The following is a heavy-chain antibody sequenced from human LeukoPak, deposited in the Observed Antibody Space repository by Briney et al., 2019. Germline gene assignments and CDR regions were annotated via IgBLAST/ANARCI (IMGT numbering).Heavy chain of an antibody. CDR3: AREAITIFGVVRTQTTYGPHRFDP. CDR2: FDPEDGET. CDR1: GYTLTELS. Sequence: GASVKVSCKVSGYTLTELSMHWVRQTPGTGLEWMGGFDPEDGETIYAQKFRGRVTMTRDMSTSTVCMELSSLRSEDTAVYYCAREAITIFGVVRTQTTYGPHRFDPWGQGTLVTVSS. J-gene: IGHJ5*02. V-gene: IGHV1-24*01. D-gene: IGHD3-3*01.